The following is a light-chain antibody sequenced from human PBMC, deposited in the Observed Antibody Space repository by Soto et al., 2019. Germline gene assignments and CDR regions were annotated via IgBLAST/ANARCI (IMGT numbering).Light chain of an antibody. Sequence: QSALTQPRSVSGSPGQSVTISCTGTSSDVGGYNYVSWYQQHPGKAPKLMIYDVGKRPSGVPDRFSCSKSDNTASLTISGLQAEDEADYYCSSYAGINNLIFGGGTKVTVL. J-gene: IGLJ2*01. CDR3: SSYAGINNLI. CDR2: DVG. CDR1: SSDVGGYNY. V-gene: IGLV2-11*01.